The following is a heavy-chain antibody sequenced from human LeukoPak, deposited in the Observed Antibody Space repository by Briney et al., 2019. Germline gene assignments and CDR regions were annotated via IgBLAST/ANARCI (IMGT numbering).Heavy chain of an antibody. D-gene: IGHD2-15*01. V-gene: IGHV3-7*01. CDR3: ARGGGSNRYGYAFDI. Sequence: PGGSLRLSCAASGFTFSSYWMSWVRQAPGKGLEWLANIKQDGTKKNYLNSVKGRFTISRDNAKNSLYLQMNSLRAEDTAVYYCARGGGSNRYGYAFDIWGQGTVVTVSS. J-gene: IGHJ3*02. CDR2: IKQDGTKK. CDR1: GFTFSSYW.